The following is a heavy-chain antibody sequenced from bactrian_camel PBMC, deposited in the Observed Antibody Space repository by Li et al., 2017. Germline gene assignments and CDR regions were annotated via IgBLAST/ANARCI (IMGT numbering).Heavy chain of an antibody. D-gene: IGHD1*01. CDR3: AAKDRGYSGRTCYGEGGNFGYLYNH. J-gene: IGHJ4*01. CDR2: ITNRGSG. V-gene: IGHV3S40*01. CDR1: GFALSSYG. Sequence: QLVESGGGLVQPGGSLTLSCVASGFALSSYGMSWVRQAPGKEREGIASITNRGSGNYAESVKGRFTISLENAVNDNGKNTVYLQMNSLKPEDTAMYYCAAKDRGYSGRTCYGEGGNFGYLYNHWGQGTQVTVS.